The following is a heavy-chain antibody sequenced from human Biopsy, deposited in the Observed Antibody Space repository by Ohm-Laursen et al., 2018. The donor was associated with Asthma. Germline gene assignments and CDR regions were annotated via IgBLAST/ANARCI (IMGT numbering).Heavy chain of an antibody. CDR1: GYNFISFA. Sequence: ASVKVSCKASGYNFISFAIHWVRQAPGQRLEWMGWVNTGNGDTKYSQKFQGRVTITRDTSASTAYMELRSPRSEDTATYYRARTYYDFLTGQVKDVFGVWGQGTMVTVSS. J-gene: IGHJ3*01. CDR2: VNTGNGDT. D-gene: IGHD3-9*01. CDR3: ARTYYDFLTGQVKDVFGV. V-gene: IGHV1-3*04.